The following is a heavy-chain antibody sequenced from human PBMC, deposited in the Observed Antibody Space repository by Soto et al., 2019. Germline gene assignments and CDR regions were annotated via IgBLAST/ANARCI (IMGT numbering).Heavy chain of an antibody. V-gene: IGHV3-66*01. CDR2: IDIGGNT. Sequence: EVQVVESGGGLVQPGGSLRLSCAASGFSVTNNYMNWVRQAPGKGLEWVSIIDIGGNTYYADSVKDRFTISRDNSRNTLLFHMDSLRAEDTAVYYCARGRGSTGYLGREHYFDYWGQGTLVTVSP. J-gene: IGHJ4*02. D-gene: IGHD2-2*01. CDR3: ARGRGSTGYLGREHYFDY. CDR1: GFSVTNNY.